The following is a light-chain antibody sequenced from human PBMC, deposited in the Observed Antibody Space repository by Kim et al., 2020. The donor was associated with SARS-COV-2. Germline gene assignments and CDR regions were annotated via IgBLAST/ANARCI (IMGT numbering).Light chain of an antibody. Sequence: GKTRTLPCTRRRGSIASNYVQWYQQRPGSAPTTVIYEDNQRPSGVPDRFSGSIDRSSNSASLTISGLKTEDEADYYCQSYDSSNVVFGGGTQLTVL. CDR1: RGSIASNY. V-gene: IGLV6-57*03. J-gene: IGLJ2*01. CDR3: QSYDSSNVV. CDR2: EDN.